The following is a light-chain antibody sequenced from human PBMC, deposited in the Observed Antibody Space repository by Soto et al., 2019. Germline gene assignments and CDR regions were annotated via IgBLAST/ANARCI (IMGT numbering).Light chain of an antibody. V-gene: IGKV3-15*01. CDR2: GAS. J-gene: IGKJ5*01. CDR3: QQYNNWPI. Sequence: EVVMTQSPVTLSVSPRESATLSCRASQSVSSNLAWYQQKPGQAPRLLIYGASTRATGIPARFSGSGSGTEFTLTISSLQSEDFAVYYCQQYNNWPIFGQGTRLEIK. CDR1: QSVSSN.